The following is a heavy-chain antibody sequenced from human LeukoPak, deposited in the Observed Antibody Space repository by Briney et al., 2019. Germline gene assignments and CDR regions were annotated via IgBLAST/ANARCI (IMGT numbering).Heavy chain of an antibody. CDR3: AKGRYYHDNSAAFEI. CDR1: GFTFSSYA. V-gene: IGHV3-23*01. Sequence: GGSLRLSCAASGFTFSSYAISWVRQAPGKGLEWVSAISGSGGSTYYADSVKGRFTISRDNSKNTLYLQMNSLRAEDTAVYQCAKGRYYHDNSAAFEIWGQGTMVTVSS. J-gene: IGHJ3*02. D-gene: IGHD3-22*01. CDR2: ISGSGGST.